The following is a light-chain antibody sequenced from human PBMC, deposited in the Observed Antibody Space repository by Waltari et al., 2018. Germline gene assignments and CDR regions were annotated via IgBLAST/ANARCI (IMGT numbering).Light chain of an antibody. J-gene: IGLJ2*01. Sequence: QSALTQPASVSGSPGQSITISCPGTSSDVGGYNYVSWYQQHPGKAPELMIYDVSKRPSGVSNRFSGSKSGNTASLTISGLQAEDEADYYCCSYAGSSTLVFGGGTKLTVL. CDR2: DVS. CDR3: CSYAGSSTLV. V-gene: IGLV2-23*02. CDR1: SSDVGGYNY.